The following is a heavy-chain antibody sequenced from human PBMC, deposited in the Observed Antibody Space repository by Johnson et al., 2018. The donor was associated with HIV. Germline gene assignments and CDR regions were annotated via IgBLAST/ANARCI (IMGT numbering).Heavy chain of an antibody. J-gene: IGHJ3*02. CDR2: ISYDEINR. V-gene: IGHV3-30*04. CDR3: ARGGWDLRDPFDI. Sequence: QVQLVESGGGVVQPGRSLRLSCAASGFIFSSYAMHWVRQAPGKGLEWVALISYDEINRYYADSVKGRFTISRDNSKNTLYLQMNSLRAEDTAVYYCARGGWDLRDPFDIWGQGTMVTVSS. D-gene: IGHD1-26*01. CDR1: GFIFSSYA.